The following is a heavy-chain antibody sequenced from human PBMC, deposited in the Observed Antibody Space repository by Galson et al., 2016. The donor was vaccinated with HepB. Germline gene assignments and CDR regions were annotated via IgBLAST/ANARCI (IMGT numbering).Heavy chain of an antibody. CDR2: IYYSGDT. CDR3: ARKHSSNWIIDY. D-gene: IGHD6-13*01. V-gene: IGHV4-59*01. J-gene: IGHJ4*02. Sequence: SETLSLTCTVSGASISSYYWNWIRQSPGRGLEWIGAIYYSGDTDYNPSLKSRVTISGDTFKNQFSLKLSSVTAADTAVYYCARKHSSNWIIDYWGQGTLVTVSS. CDR1: GASISSYY.